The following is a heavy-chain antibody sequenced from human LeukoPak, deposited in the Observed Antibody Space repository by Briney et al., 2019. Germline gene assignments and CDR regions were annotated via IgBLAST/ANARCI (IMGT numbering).Heavy chain of an antibody. V-gene: IGHV4-30-2*02. CDR3: ARTSMTREIRFDP. Sequence: TLSLTCAVSGGSISSGGYSWSWIRQPPGKGLEWIGYIYHSGSTYYNPPLKSRVTISVDRSKNQFSLKLSSVTAADTAVYYCARTSMTREIRFDPWGQGTLVTVSS. CDR1: GGSISSGGYS. J-gene: IGHJ5*02. D-gene: IGHD1/OR15-1a*01. CDR2: IYHSGST.